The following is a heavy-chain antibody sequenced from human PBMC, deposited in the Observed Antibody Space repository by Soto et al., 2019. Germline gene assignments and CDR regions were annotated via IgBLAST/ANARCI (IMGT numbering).Heavy chain of an antibody. CDR3: AGGSGTVARPVEY. CDR1: GGSISAYY. V-gene: IGHV4-59*01. D-gene: IGHD6-6*01. CDR2: LYNTGSTGST. Sequence: SETLSLTCAVSGGSISAYYWSWIRQAPGKGLEWIGYLYNTGSTGSTNYNPSLKSRVAISVDTSKNQFSLKLTSVTAADTAVYYCAGGSGTVARPVEYWGQGTLVTVSS. J-gene: IGHJ4*02.